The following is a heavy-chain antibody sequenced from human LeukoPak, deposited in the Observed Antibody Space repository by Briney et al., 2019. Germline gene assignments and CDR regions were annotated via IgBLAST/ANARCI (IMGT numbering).Heavy chain of an antibody. CDR3: ETVGGNSNS. V-gene: IGHV4-31*03. CDR2: IYYTGDT. Sequence: SETLSLTCSVSGGSFSSPIFYWNWIRQHPGKVLGWIGYIYYTGDTFYNPSLKSRVTISLDTSDYQVSLKMSSVTAADTAMYYCETVGGNSNSWGQGTLVTVSS. D-gene: IGHD4-23*01. J-gene: IGHJ4*02. CDR1: GGSFSSPIFY.